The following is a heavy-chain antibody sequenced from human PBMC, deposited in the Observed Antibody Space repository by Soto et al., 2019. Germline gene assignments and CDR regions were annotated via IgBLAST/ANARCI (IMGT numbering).Heavy chain of an antibody. J-gene: IGHJ6*02. D-gene: IGHD5-18*01. Sequence: GESLKISCKGSGYSFTSYWIGWVRQMPGKGLEWMGIIYPGDSDTRYSPSFQGQVTISADKSISTAYLQWGSLKASDTAMYYCAREGQLWNYYYYYGMDVWGQGTTVTVSS. CDR2: IYPGDSDT. CDR3: AREGQLWNYYYYYGMDV. CDR1: GYSFTSYW. V-gene: IGHV5-51*01.